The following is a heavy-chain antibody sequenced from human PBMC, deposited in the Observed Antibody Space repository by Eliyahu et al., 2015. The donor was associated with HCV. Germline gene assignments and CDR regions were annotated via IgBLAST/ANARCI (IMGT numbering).Heavy chain of an antibody. D-gene: IGHD6-13*01. J-gene: IGHJ4*02. Sequence: QVQLQQWGAGLLKPSETLSLTCAVYGGSFSGYYWSWIRQPPGKGLEWIGEINHSGSTNYNPSLKSRVTISVDTSKNQFSLKLSSVTAADTAVYYCARGRRIRYPFIAAAGTSNFDYWGQGTLVTVSS. V-gene: IGHV4-34*01. CDR1: GGSFSGYY. CDR3: ARGRRIRYPFIAAAGTSNFDY. CDR2: INHSGST.